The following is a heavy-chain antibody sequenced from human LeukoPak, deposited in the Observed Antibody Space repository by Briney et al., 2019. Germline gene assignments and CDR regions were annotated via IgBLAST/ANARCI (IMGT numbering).Heavy chain of an antibody. D-gene: IGHD1-26*01. CDR1: GDSISSADYY. Sequence: SETLPLTCNVSGDSISSADYYWSWIRQPPGKGLEWIGYIYYSGSTYYNPSLKSRVIISADTSKNQVSLRLSSVTAADTAVYYCARVKYSGSYYGVDYWGQGTLVTVSS. CDR3: ARVKYSGSYYGVDY. V-gene: IGHV4-30-4*08. CDR2: IYYSGST. J-gene: IGHJ4*02.